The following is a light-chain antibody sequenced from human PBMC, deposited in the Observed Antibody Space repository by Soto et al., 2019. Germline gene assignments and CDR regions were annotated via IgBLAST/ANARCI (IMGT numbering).Light chain of an antibody. CDR3: QSYDNSLSAFYV. CDR2: GNT. Sequence: QSPLTQPPSVTGAPGQRVTISCTGSSSNIGAGFDVHWYQQLPATAPKLLIYGNTNRPSGVPDRFSGSKSGTSASLTITGLQAVDEADYYCQSYDNSLSAFYVFGTGTKVNVL. CDR1: SSNIGAGFD. V-gene: IGLV1-40*01. J-gene: IGLJ1*01.